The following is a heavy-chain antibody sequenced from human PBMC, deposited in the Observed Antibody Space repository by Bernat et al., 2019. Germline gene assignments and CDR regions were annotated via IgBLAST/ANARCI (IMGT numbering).Heavy chain of an antibody. D-gene: IGHD1-20*01. Sequence: QVQLVESGGGVVQPGRSLRLSCAASGFTFSSYAMHWVRQAPGKGLEWVAVISYDGSNKYYADSVKGRFTISRDNSKNTLYLQMNSLRAEDTAVYYCARVYYWNDFDYWGQVTLVTVSS. V-gene: IGHV3-30-3*01. J-gene: IGHJ4*02. CDR3: ARVYYWNDFDY. CDR2: ISYDGSNK. CDR1: GFTFSSYA.